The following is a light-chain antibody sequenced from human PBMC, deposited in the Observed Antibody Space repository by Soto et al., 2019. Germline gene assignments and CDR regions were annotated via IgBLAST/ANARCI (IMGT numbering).Light chain of an antibody. J-gene: IGLJ2*01. CDR2: EGT. V-gene: IGLV2-23*01. Sequence: QSALTQPASVSGSPEQSITISCTGTSSDIGAYNLVSWYQQHPGKAPRLIIYEGTKRPSGISHRFAGSKSDNTASLTISGPRAEDEAHYHCCSYAGSRTFVFGGGTKVTVL. CDR1: SSDIGAYNL. CDR3: CSYAGSRTFV.